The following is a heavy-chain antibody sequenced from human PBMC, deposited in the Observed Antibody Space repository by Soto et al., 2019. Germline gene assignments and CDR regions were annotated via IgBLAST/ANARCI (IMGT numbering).Heavy chain of an antibody. CDR2: ISGSGGST. CDR1: GFTFSSYA. D-gene: IGHD3-16*02. Sequence: GGSLRLSCAASGFTFSSYAMSWVRQAPGKGLEWVSAISGSGGSTYYADSVKGRFTISRDNSKNTLYLQMNSLRAEDTAVYYCAKDYDYVWGSYQYAFDIWGQGTMVTVSS. J-gene: IGHJ3*02. CDR3: AKDYDYVWGSYQYAFDI. V-gene: IGHV3-23*01.